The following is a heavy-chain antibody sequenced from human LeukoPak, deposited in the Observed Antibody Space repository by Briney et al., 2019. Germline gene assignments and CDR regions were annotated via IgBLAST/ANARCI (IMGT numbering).Heavy chain of an antibody. CDR3: ASYCSSTSCLSAHAFDI. V-gene: IGHV4-30-4*01. D-gene: IGHD2-2*01. CDR1: GGSVSSGDYY. J-gene: IGHJ3*02. CDR2: IYYSGST. Sequence: PSQTLSLTCTVSGGSVSSGDYYWSWIRQPPGKGLEWIGYIYYSGSTYYNPSLKSRVTISVDTSKNQFSLKLSSVTAADTAVYYCASYCSSTSCLSAHAFDIWGQGTMVTVSS.